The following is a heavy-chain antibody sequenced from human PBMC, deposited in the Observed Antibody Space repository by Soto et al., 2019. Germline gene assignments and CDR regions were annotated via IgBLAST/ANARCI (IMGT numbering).Heavy chain of an antibody. CDR1: GGSINSDAYY. V-gene: IGHV4-30-4*01. Sequence: NPSETLSLTCTVSGGSINSDAYYWSWIRQPPGKGLEWIGHIYYSGRTYYNPSLESRLTISLDTSKNQFSLRLRSVNASDTAVYYCARDRSNSPDYFDYWGQGTLVTVSS. CDR2: IYYSGRT. J-gene: IGHJ4*02. D-gene: IGHD6-6*01. CDR3: ARDRSNSPDYFDY.